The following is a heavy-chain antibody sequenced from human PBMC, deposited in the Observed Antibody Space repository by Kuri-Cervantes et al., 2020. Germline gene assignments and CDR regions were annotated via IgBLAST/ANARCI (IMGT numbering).Heavy chain of an antibody. D-gene: IGHD6-13*01. Sequence: GGSLRLSCAVYGGSFSGYYWSWTRQPPGKGLEWVSTSGNGGGTYYADSVKGRFSISRDNSKNTLYLQMNSLRAEDTAVYYCAKRDTSSRYYFDFWGQGTLVTVSS. CDR2: SGNGGGT. V-gene: IGHV3-23*01. CDR3: AKRDTSSRYYFDF. J-gene: IGHJ4*02. CDR1: GGSFSGYY.